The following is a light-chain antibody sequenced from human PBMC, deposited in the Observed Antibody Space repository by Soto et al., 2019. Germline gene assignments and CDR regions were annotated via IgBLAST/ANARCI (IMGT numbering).Light chain of an antibody. Sequence: QSVLTQPASVSGSPGQSITISCTGASSDIGGYNYVSWYQHHPGKAPKLMIYEVSNRPSGVSDRFSGSKSGNTASLTIFGLQAQDEADYYCSSYTSSSTVVIFGGGTKLTVL. CDR2: EVS. J-gene: IGLJ2*01. CDR1: SSDIGGYNY. CDR3: SSYTSSSTVVI. V-gene: IGLV2-14*01.